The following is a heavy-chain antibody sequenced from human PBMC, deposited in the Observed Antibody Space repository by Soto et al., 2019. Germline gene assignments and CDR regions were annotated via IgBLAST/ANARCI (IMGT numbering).Heavy chain of an antibody. CDR3: ARKTVNYDSSGYYYVYGMDV. Sequence: SVKVSWKASGYTFTSYYMHWVRQAPGQGLEWMGIINPSGGSTSYAQKFQGRVTMTRDTSTSTVYMELSSLRSEDTAVYYCARKTVNYDSSGYYYVYGMDVWGQGTTVTXAS. J-gene: IGHJ6*02. D-gene: IGHD3-22*01. V-gene: IGHV1-46*01. CDR2: INPSGGST. CDR1: GYTFTSYY.